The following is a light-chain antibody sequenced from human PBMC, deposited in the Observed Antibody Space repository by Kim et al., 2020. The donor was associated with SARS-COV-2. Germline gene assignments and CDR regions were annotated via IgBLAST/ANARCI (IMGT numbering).Light chain of an antibody. CDR1: QGISTC. CDR2: GAS. V-gene: IGKV1-12*01. Sequence: SFIGERATITCQASQGISTCLAWYQRKPGKAPKLLIYGASNLQSGVPSRFSGSGSGTDFTLTINSLQPEDFATYYCQQAISFPLTFGGGTKVDIK. J-gene: IGKJ4*01. CDR3: QQAISFPLT.